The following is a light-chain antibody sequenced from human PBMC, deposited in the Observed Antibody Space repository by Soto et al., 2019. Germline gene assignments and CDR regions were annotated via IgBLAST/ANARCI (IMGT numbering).Light chain of an antibody. CDR2: AAS. CDR3: QQCNVYPLT. CDR1: QDINSW. Sequence: DVQMTQSPSSLSASVGDRVTITCRASQDINSWLAWYQQKPGQAPKSLIYAASSLQTGVPSRFSGSESGTDFTLTISSLQPEDSATYYCQQCNVYPLTFGGGTKVEIK. J-gene: IGKJ4*01. V-gene: IGKV1D-16*01.